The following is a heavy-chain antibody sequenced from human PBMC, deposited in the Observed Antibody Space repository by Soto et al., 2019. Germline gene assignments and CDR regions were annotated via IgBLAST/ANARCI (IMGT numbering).Heavy chain of an antibody. D-gene: IGHD4-17*01. J-gene: IGHJ5*02. CDR3: ARRATTVTTTPIMA. Sequence: ASVKVSCKASGYTFTSYYMHWVRQAPGQGLEWMGWMNPSGGNTSHAQKFQGRVTMTRNTSISTAYMELSSLRSEDTAVYYCARRATTVTTTPIMAWGQGTLVTVS. V-gene: IGHV1-8*02. CDR1: GYTFTSYY. CDR2: MNPSGGNT.